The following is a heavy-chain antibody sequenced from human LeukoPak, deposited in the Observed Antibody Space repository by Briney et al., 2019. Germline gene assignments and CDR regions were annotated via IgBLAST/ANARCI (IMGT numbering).Heavy chain of an antibody. CDR2: ISSSGFTI. D-gene: IGHD3-16*02. CDR1: GFTFSSYE. Sequence: GGSLRLSCAASGFTFSSYEMNWVRQAPGKGLEWVSYISSSGFTIYYADSVKGRFTISRDNAKSSLYLQLNSLRAEDTAVYYCARGVITFGGVIVSWGHGTLVTASS. V-gene: IGHV3-48*03. CDR3: ARGVITFGGVIVS. J-gene: IGHJ5*01.